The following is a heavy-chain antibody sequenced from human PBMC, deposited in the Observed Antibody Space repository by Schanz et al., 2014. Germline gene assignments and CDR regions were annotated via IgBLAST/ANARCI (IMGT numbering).Heavy chain of an antibody. J-gene: IGHJ6*02. CDR1: GFTFSNYG. CDR3: AKDRGGDYEVSYYYGMDV. V-gene: IGHV3-30*18. Sequence: QVQLVESGGGVVRPGRSLRLSCAASGFTFSNYGMHWVRQAPGKGLEWVAVISYDGSDKFYADSVKGRFTISRDNSNNTLSLLMNSLRNEDTAVYYCAKDRGGDYEVSYYYGMDVGGQGTTVTVSS. D-gene: IGHD4-17*01. CDR2: ISYDGSDK.